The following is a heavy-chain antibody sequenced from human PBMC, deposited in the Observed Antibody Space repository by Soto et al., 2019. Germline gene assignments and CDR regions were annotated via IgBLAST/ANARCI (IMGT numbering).Heavy chain of an antibody. J-gene: IGHJ4*02. Sequence: GGSLRLSCAASGFTFSSYGMHWVRQAPGKGLEWVAVISYDGSNKYYADSVKGRFTISRDNSKNTLYLQMNSLRAEDTAVYYCARLDTAMLYGDYWGQGTLVTVSS. CDR3: ARLDTAMLYGDY. D-gene: IGHD5-18*01. V-gene: IGHV3-30*03. CDR1: GFTFSSYG. CDR2: ISYDGSNK.